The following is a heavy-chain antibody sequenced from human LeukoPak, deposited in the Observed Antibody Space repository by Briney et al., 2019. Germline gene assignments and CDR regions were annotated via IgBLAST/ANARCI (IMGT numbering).Heavy chain of an antibody. CDR2: LNSHNGDT. V-gene: IGHV1-2*02. CDR3: ARVDQRVSFYFDY. D-gene: IGHD3-16*02. CDR1: GYTFTGYY. J-gene: IGHJ4*02. Sequence: ASVKVSCKASGYTFTGYYMHWVRQAPGQGLEWMGWLNSHNGDTNYVQKFQGRVTMTRDTSISTAFMELSSLRSDDTAVYYCARVDQRVSFYFDYWGQGTLITVSS.